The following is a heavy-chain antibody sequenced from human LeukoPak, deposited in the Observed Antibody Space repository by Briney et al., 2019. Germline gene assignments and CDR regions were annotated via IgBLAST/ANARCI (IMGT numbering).Heavy chain of an antibody. Sequence: ASVKVSCKASGGTFSSYAISWVRQAPALGLEWMGGIIPIFGTANYAQNFQGRVTITADESTSTAYMELSSLRSEDTAVYYCARGPYGGKYWGQGTLVTVSS. V-gene: IGHV1-69*13. J-gene: IGHJ4*02. CDR2: IIPIFGTA. CDR3: ARGPYGGKY. CDR1: GGTFSSYA. D-gene: IGHD4-23*01.